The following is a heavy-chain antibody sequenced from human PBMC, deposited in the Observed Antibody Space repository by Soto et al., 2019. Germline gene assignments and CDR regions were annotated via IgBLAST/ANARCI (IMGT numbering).Heavy chain of an antibody. CDR1: GGSVSSDSYY. V-gene: IGHV4-61*01. CDR2: MNYSGNT. D-gene: IGHD6-13*01. Sequence: SETLSLTCTVSGGSVSSDSYYWSWIRQPPGKGLEWMGNMNYSGNTNYNPSLKSRVTISVDTSKNQLSLKLRSVTAADTAVYYCGTRDWYASSSYYFDYWGQGTLVTVSS. CDR3: GTRDWYASSSYYFDY. J-gene: IGHJ4*02.